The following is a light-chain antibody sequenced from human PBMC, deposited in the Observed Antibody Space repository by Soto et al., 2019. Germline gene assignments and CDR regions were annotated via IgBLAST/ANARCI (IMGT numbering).Light chain of an antibody. CDR1: SPNIGNNY. CDR3: GARDSILNVVV. CDR2: DNN. J-gene: IGLJ3*02. Sequence: QSVVTQPPSVSAAPGQKVTISCTGSSPNIGNNYVSWYQQLPGTAPKLLIYDNNKRPSGTPDRFSGSKSGTSATLGITGLQTGDEADYYCGARDSILNVVVFGGGTKLTVL. V-gene: IGLV1-51*01.